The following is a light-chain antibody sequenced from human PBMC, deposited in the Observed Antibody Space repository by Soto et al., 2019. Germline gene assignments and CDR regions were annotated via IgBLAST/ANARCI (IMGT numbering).Light chain of an antibody. J-gene: IGKJ4*01. V-gene: IGKV1-5*03. CDR2: TSS. CDR1: QSVSIW. Sequence: DIQMTQSPSTLSASEEDRVTISCRASQSVSIWLAWYQPKPGRAPKLLIYTSSILESGVPSRFSGSGSGTEFTLTISSLQPDDFATYYCQPFNNYPPLPFGGGTKV. CDR3: QPFNNYPPLP.